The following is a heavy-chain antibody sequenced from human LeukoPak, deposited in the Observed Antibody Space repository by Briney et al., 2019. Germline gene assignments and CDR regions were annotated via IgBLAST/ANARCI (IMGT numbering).Heavy chain of an antibody. CDR3: ASRAGYSGYDYDY. D-gene: IGHD5-12*01. Sequence: GASVKVSCTASGGTFSSYAISWVRQAPGQGLEWMGGVIPIFGTANYAQKFQGRVTITADESTSTAYMELSSLRSEDTAVYYCASRAGYSGYDYDYWGQGTLVTVSS. CDR2: VIPIFGTA. CDR1: GGTFSSYA. J-gene: IGHJ4*02. V-gene: IGHV1-69*13.